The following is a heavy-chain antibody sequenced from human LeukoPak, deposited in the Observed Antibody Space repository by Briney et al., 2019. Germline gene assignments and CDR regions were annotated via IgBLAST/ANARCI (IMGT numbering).Heavy chain of an antibody. D-gene: IGHD3-10*01. Sequence: PGGSLRLSCADSGFTFSTYGMHWVRQAPGKGLEWVAVISYDGDNKYFADSVKGRFTISRDNSKNTLYLQMNSLRAEDTAVYYCAKDRLLLARGVIDAFDIWGQGTMVTVSS. CDR2: ISYDGDNK. CDR3: AKDRLLLARGVIDAFDI. V-gene: IGHV3-30*18. CDR1: GFTFSTYG. J-gene: IGHJ3*02.